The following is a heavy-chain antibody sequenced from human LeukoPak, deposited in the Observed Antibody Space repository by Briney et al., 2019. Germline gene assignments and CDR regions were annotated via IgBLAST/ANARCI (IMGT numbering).Heavy chain of an antibody. CDR3: ARRVEMATHFDY. CDR1: GYGFNTYW. J-gene: IGHJ4*02. V-gene: IGHV5-51*01. CDR2: IYPGDSDT. D-gene: IGHD5-24*01. Sequence: GESLMISCKGSGYGFNTYWIAWVRQKPGKGLEWMGIIYPGDSDTRYSPSFQGQVTISADKSISTAYLQWSSLKASDTAMYYCARRVEMATHFDYWGQGTLVTVSS.